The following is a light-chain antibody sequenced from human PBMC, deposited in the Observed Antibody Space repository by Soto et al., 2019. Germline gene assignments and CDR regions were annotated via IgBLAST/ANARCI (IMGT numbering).Light chain of an antibody. J-gene: IGKJ1*01. Sequence: IQLTQSPSSLSASVGDRVTITCRTSQNVNRYLNWYQEQPGKAPKLLIYAASILQSGVPSRFSGSGSGTDFTLAISSLQPEDVTTYYCQQSYGIPQTFGPGTKVEIK. CDR1: QNVNRY. CDR2: AAS. CDR3: QQSYGIPQT. V-gene: IGKV1-39*01.